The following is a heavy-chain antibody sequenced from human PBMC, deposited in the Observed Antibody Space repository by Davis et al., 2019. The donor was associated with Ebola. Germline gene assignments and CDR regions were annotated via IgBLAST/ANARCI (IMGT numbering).Heavy chain of an antibody. V-gene: IGHV3-23*01. D-gene: IGHD4-17*01. CDR1: GFTFSSYA. CDR2: ISGSGGST. CDR3: AKRRDYGDYLDDAFNI. Sequence: GESLKISCAASGFTFSSYAMSWVRPAPGKGLEWVSAISGSGGSTYYADSVKGRFTISRDNSKNTLYLQMNSLRAEDTAVYYCAKRRDYGDYLDDAFNIWGQGTMVTVSS. J-gene: IGHJ3*02.